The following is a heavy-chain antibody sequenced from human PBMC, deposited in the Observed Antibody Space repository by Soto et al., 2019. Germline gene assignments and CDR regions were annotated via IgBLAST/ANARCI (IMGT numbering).Heavy chain of an antibody. Sequence: ASVKVSCKASGYTFTSYGISWVRQAPGQGLEWMGWISAYNGNTNYAQKLQGRVTMTTDTTTSTAYMELRSLRSDDTAVYYCAREPGERQLPHDKPNGYWGQGTLVTVSS. CDR3: AREPGERQLPHDKPNGY. V-gene: IGHV1-18*01. J-gene: IGHJ4*02. CDR1: GYTFTSYG. CDR2: ISAYNGNT. D-gene: IGHD6-13*01.